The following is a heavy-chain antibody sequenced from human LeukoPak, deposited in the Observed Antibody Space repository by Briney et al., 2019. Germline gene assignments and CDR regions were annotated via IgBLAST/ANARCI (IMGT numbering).Heavy chain of an antibody. D-gene: IGHD6-13*01. Sequence: PGGSLRLSCAASGFTFSSYWMSWVRQAPGKGLEWIGEISHTGSIDYTPSLKSRATISLDKSKNQLSLNLTSVTAADTAMYYCARDNERRLTAAGTAAFDLWGRGTLVTVSS. CDR2: ISHTGSI. J-gene: IGHJ2*01. CDR3: ARDNERRLTAAGTAAFDL. CDR1: GFTFSSYW. V-gene: IGHV4-4*02.